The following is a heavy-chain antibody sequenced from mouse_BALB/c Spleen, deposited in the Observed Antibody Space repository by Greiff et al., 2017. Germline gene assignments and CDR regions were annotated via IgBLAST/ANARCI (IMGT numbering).Heavy chain of an antibody. V-gene: IGHV5-12-1*01. Sequence: EVKLMESGGGLVKPGGSLKLSCAASGFAFSSYDMSWVRQTPEKRLEWVAYISSGGGSTYYPDTVKGRFTISRDNAKNTLYLQMSSLKSEDTAMYYCAREGHPFITTVVRYFDVWGAGTTVTVSS. D-gene: IGHD1-1*01. CDR1: GFAFSSYD. CDR3: AREGHPFITTVVRYFDV. CDR2: ISSGGGST. J-gene: IGHJ1*01.